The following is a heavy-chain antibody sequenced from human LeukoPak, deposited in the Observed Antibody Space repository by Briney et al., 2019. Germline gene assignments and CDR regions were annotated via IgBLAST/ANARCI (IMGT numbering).Heavy chain of an antibody. CDR2: ISYDGSNK. CDR1: GFTFSSYA. J-gene: IGHJ4*02. V-gene: IGHV3-30*04. CDR3: ARDVYGDYFDY. Sequence: GRSLRLSCAASGFTFSSYAMHWVHQAPGKGLEWVAVISYDGSNKYYADSVKGRFTISRDNSKNTLYLQMNSLRAEDTAVYYCARDVYGDYFDYWGQGTLVTVSS. D-gene: IGHD4-17*01.